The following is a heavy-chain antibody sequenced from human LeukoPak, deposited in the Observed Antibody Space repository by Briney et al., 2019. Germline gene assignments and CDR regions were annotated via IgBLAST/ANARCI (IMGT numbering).Heavy chain of an antibody. CDR2: ISTGNGST. CDR1: GYTFTSYG. D-gene: IGHD1-7*01. CDR3: ARANNWNYALGY. V-gene: IGHV1-18*01. Sequence: ASVKVSCKASGYTFTSYGISWVRQAPGQGLEWMGWISTGNGSTNYGQKFQGRVTMTTDTSTGTAYMELRSLGSDDTAIYYCARANNWNYALGYWGQGTLVTVSS. J-gene: IGHJ4*02.